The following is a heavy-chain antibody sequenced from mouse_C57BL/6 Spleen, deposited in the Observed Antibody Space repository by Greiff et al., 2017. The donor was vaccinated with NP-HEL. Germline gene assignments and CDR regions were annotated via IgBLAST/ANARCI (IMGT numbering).Heavy chain of an antibody. D-gene: IGHD2-12*01. J-gene: IGHJ2*01. V-gene: IGHV1-4*01. CDR3: AREDSYHEAMDY. Sequence: QVQLKESGAELARPGASVKMSCKASGYTFTSYTMHWVKQRPGQGLEWIGYFNPSSGYTKYNQKFKDKATLTVEKSSSTVYMQLSRLTSEDSAVYYCAREDSYHEAMDYWGQGTTLTVSS. CDR1: GYTFTSYT. CDR2: FNPSSGYT.